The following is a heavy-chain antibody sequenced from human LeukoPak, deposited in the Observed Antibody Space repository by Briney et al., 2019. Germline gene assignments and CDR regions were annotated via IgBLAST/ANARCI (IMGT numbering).Heavy chain of an antibody. V-gene: IGHV1-46*01. J-gene: IGHJ5*02. D-gene: IGHD6-13*01. CDR2: INPSGGST. CDR3: ARDRSTYSSSWGGFWFDP. Sequence: ASVKVSCKASGYTFTSYYMHWVRQAPGQGLEWMGIINPSGGSTSYAQKFQGRVTMTRDTSTSTVYMELSSLRSEDTAVYYCARDRSTYSSSWGGFWFDPWGQGTLVTVSS. CDR1: GYTFTSYY.